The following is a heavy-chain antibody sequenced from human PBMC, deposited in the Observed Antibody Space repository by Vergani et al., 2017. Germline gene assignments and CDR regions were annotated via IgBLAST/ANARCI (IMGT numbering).Heavy chain of an antibody. CDR2: IYYSGST. D-gene: IGHD3-22*01. J-gene: IGHJ4*02. CDR1: GGSISSYY. CDR3: ARTRSENYYDSSGYLYYFDD. V-gene: IGHV4-59*01. Sequence: QVQLQESGPGLVKPSETLSLTCTVSGGSISSYYWSWIRQPPGKGLEWIGYIYYSGSTNYNPSLKSRVTISVDTSKNQFSLKLSSVTAADTAVYYCARTRSENYYDSSGYLYYFDDWGQGTLVTVSS.